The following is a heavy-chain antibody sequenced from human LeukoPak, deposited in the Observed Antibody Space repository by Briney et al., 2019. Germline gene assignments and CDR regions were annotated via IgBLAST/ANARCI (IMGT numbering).Heavy chain of an antibody. V-gene: IGHV3-48*01. CDR3: ARELRAGGMDV. CDR2: ISSSSSTI. CDR1: GFTFSSYS. J-gene: IGHJ6*02. Sequence: GGSLRLSCAASGFTFSSYSMNWVRQAPGKGLEWVSYISSSSSTIYYADSVKGRFTISRDNAKNSLYLQMNSLRAEDTAVYYCARELRAGGMDVWGQGTTVTVSS.